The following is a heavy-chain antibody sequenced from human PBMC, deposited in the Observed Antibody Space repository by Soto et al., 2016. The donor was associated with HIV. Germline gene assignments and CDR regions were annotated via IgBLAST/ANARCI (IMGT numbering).Heavy chain of an antibody. D-gene: IGHD3-9*01. CDR1: GFTFSNYW. V-gene: IGHV3-74*01. Sequence: EVQLMESGGGLVQVGGSLRLSCAASGFTFSNYWMHWVRQAPGKGLVWVSRINSDGSSANYADSIKGRFTISRDNAKNTLYLQMNSLRAEDTAVYYCARDWGDFDWLYYPQSGPFDYWGQGTLVTVSS. J-gene: IGHJ4*02. CDR3: ARDWGDFDWLYYPQSGPFDY. CDR2: INSDGSSA.